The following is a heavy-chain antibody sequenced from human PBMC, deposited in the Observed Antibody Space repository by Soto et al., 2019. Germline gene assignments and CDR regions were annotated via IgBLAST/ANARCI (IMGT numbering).Heavy chain of an antibody. CDR1: GYSFTSYW. D-gene: IGHD6-19*01. Sequence: GESLKISCKGSGYSFTSYWIGWVRQMPGKGLEWMGIIYHGDSDTRYSPSFQGQVTTSADKSISTAYLQWRSRKASETTTDYCAGRSPQWLVPAAFDIWGQGTMVTVSS. CDR2: IYHGDSDT. V-gene: IGHV5-51*01. J-gene: IGHJ3*02. CDR3: AGRSPQWLVPAAFDI.